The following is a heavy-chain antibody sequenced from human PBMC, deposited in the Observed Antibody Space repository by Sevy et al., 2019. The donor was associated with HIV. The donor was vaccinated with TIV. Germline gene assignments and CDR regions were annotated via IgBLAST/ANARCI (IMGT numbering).Heavy chain of an antibody. CDR2: FSYGCGKI. V-gene: IGHV3-23*01. CDR1: GFTFSSYA. D-gene: IGHD3-10*02. J-gene: IGHJ4*02. CDR3: AREGCSKPHDY. Sequence: GGSLRLSCAASGFTFSSYAMSWVRQAPGKGLEWVSTFSYGCGKINYSDSVKGRFTISRDNSKNTLYLQMHSLRAEDTAVYYCAREGCSKPHDYWGQGTLVTVSS.